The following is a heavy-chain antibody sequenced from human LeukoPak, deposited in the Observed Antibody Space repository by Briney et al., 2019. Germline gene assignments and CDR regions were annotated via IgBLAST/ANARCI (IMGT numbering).Heavy chain of an antibody. CDR1: GGSISSYY. CDR2: IYYSGST. V-gene: IGHV4-59*08. D-gene: IGHD3-22*01. CDR3: ARHRRAYDSSGYYLDY. J-gene: IGHJ4*02. Sequence: PSETLSLTCTVSGGSISSYYWSWIRQPPGKGLEWIGYIYYSGSTNYNPSLKSQVTISVDTSKNQFSLKLSSVTAADTAVYYCARHRRAYDSSGYYLDYWGQGTLVTVSS.